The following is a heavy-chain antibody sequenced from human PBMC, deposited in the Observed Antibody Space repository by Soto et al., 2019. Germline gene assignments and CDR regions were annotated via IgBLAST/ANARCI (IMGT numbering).Heavy chain of an antibody. J-gene: IGHJ6*03. CDR1: GYTFTSYD. Sequence: QVQLVQSGAEVKKPGASVKVSCKASGYTFTSYDINWVRQATGQGLEWMGWMNPNSGNTGYAQKFQGRVIMNRDTTISTAYMELSSLRSEDTAVYYCARALNCSGGSCYYYYYYYYMDVWGKGPTVTVSS. D-gene: IGHD2-15*01. CDR2: MNPNSGNT. CDR3: ARALNCSGGSCYYYYYYYYMDV. V-gene: IGHV1-8*01.